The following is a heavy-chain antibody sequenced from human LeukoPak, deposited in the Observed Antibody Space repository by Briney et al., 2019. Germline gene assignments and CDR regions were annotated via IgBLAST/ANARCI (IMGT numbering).Heavy chain of an antibody. J-gene: IGHJ5*02. CDR2: IYHSGST. D-gene: IGHD1-26*01. V-gene: IGHV4-30-2*01. CDR3: AGGESGSYLNWFDP. CDR1: GGSISSGGYS. Sequence: SQTLSLTCAVSGGSISSGGYSWSWIRQPPGKGLEWIGYIYHSGSTYYNPSLKSRVTISVDTSKNQFSLKLSSVTAADTAVYYCAGGESGSYLNWFDPWGQGTLVTVSS.